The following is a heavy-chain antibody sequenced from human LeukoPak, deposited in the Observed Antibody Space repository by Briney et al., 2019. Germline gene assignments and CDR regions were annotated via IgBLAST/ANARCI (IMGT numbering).Heavy chain of an antibody. CDR1: GGSFSGYY. CDR2: INHSGST. V-gene: IGHV4-34*01. J-gene: IGHJ4*02. CDR3: ARVGLRRYFDY. Sequence: SETLSLTCAVYGGSFSGYYWSWIRQPPGKGLEWIGEINHSGSTNYNPSLKSRVTISVDPSKNQFSLKLSSVTAADTAVYYCARVGLRRYFDYWGQGTLVTVSS. D-gene: IGHD3/OR15-3a*01.